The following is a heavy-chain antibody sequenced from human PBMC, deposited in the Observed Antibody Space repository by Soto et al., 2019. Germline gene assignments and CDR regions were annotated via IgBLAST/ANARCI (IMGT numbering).Heavy chain of an antibody. CDR2: IYYSGST. V-gene: IGHV4-34*09. CDR3: ARAGIYSYGYYYYGMDV. J-gene: IGHJ6*02. CDR1: GGSFSGHS. Sequence: PSETLSLTCAVYGGSFSGHSWTWIRQSPGKGLEWIGDIYYSGSTYYNPSLKSRVTISVDTSKNQFSLKLSSVTAADTAVYYCARAGIYSYGYYYYGMDVWGQGTTVTVSS. D-gene: IGHD5-18*01.